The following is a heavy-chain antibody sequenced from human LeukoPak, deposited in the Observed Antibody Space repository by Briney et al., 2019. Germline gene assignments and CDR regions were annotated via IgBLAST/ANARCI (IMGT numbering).Heavy chain of an antibody. CDR2: IYYSGST. CDR1: GGSISSGGYY. CDR3: AREGIAVAGTPDY. Sequence: PSETLSLTCTVSGGSISSGGYYWSWIRQHPGKGLEWIGYIYYSGSTYYNPSLKSRVTISVDTSKNQFSLKLSSVTAADTAVYYCAREGIAVAGTPDYWGQGTLVTVSS. J-gene: IGHJ4*02. D-gene: IGHD6-19*01. V-gene: IGHV4-31*03.